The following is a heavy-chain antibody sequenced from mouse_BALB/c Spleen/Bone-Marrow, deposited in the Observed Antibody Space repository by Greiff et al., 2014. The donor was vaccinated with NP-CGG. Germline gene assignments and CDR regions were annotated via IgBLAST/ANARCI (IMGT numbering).Heavy chain of an antibody. Sequence: VQLKESGAELVKPGASVKLSCTASGFNIKDTYMHWVKQRPEQGLEWIGRIDPANGNTKYDSKFQGKATITADTSSNTAYLQLSSLTSEDTAVYYCARRGYYGNYYYAMDYWGQGTSVTVSS. J-gene: IGHJ4*01. V-gene: IGHV14-3*02. CDR3: ARRGYYGNYYYAMDY. D-gene: IGHD2-1*01. CDR2: IDPANGNT. CDR1: GFNIKDTY.